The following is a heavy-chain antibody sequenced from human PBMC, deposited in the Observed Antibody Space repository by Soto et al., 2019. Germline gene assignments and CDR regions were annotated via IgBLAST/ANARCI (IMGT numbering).Heavy chain of an antibody. Sequence: ASVKVSCKASGYTFTSYGSSWVRQAPGQGLERMSWISAYNGNTNYAQKLQGRVTMTTDTSTSTAYMELRSLRSDDTAVYYCARQYCSSTSCYLDDYYYYYMDVWGKGTTVTVSS. V-gene: IGHV1-18*01. D-gene: IGHD2-2*01. CDR2: ISAYNGNT. CDR3: ARQYCSSTSCYLDDYYYYYMDV. CDR1: GYTFTSYG. J-gene: IGHJ6*03.